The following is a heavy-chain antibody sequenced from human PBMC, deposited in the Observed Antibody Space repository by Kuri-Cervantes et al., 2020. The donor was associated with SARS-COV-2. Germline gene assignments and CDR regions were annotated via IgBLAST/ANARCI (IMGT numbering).Heavy chain of an antibody. CDR3: ARDWAPGFWSGYEDY. V-gene: IGHV4-59*12. CDR1: GGSISSYY. D-gene: IGHD3-3*01. CDR2: IYYSGST. Sequence: GSLRLSCTVSGGSISSYYWSWIRQPPGKGLEWIGYIYYSGSTNYNPSLKSRVTISVDTSKNQFSLKLSSVTAADTAVYYCARDWAPGFWSGYEDYWGQGTLVTVSS. J-gene: IGHJ4*02.